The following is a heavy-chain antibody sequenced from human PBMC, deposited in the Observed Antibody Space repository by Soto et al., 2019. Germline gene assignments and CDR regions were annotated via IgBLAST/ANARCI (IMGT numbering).Heavy chain of an antibody. CDR3: ARIGYGSSCFDY. CDR2: IKQDGSQI. CDR1: GFTFSSYW. V-gene: IGHV3-7*01. J-gene: IGHJ4*02. D-gene: IGHD2-15*01. Sequence: EVHLVESGGGLVQPGGSLRLSCAASGFTFSSYWMSWVRQAPGKGLEWVANIKQDGSQIYYVDSVKGRFTISRDNAKNSVYLQMNSLRAEDTAVYYCARIGYGSSCFDYWGQGTLVTVSS.